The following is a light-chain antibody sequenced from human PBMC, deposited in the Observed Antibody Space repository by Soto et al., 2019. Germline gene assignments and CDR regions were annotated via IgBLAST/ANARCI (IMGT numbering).Light chain of an antibody. CDR3: QQRNDWRRGT. Sequence: ETVLTQSPGTLSLSPGERATVSCRASQSVGGSSLAWYQQRPGQAPRLLIYDASNRATGVPVRFSGSGSGTDFTLTISSLETEDFAVYYCQQRNDWRRGTFGQGTRLEIK. J-gene: IGKJ5*01. CDR1: QSVGGSS. CDR2: DAS. V-gene: IGKV3D-20*02.